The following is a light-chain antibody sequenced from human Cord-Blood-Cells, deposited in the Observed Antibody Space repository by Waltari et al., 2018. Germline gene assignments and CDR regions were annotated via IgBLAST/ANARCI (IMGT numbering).Light chain of an antibody. CDR1: SSAVGSYNL. CDR2: EGS. V-gene: IGLV2-23*01. J-gene: IGLJ1*01. CDR3: CSYAGSSSYV. Sequence: QSALTQPASVSGSPGQSITISCTGTSSAVGSYNLVSWYQQHPGKAPKLMIYEGSKRPSGVSNLFSGSKSDNTASLTISGLQAEDEADYYCCSYAGSSSYVFGTGTKVTVL.